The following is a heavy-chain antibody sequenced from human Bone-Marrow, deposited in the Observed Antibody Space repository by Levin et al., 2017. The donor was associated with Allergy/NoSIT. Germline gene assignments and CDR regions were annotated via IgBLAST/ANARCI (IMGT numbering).Heavy chain of an antibody. CDR3: AKASSTSDNVLDA. V-gene: IGHV3-43*01. J-gene: IGHJ6*02. CDR1: GFTFDDCA. Sequence: LSLTCAASGFTFDDCAMHWVRQVPGKGLEWVSLISWNGGGTYYADSVKGRFIISRDNSKNSLYLQMNGLRPDDTALYYCAKASSTSDNVLDAWGQGTAVTVSS. D-gene: IGHD2-2*01. CDR2: ISWNGGGT.